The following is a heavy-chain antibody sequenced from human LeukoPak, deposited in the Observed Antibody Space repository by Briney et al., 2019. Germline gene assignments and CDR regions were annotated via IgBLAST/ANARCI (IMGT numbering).Heavy chain of an antibody. D-gene: IGHD2-8*01. J-gene: IGHJ6*03. CDR2: INHSGST. CDR3: ARGGLMVYAIYYYYYMDV. CDR1: GGSISSSSYY. Sequence: PSETLSLTCTVSGGSISSSSYYWSWIRQPPGKGLEWIGEINHSGSTNYNPSLKSRVTISVDTSKNQFSLKLSSVTAADTAVYYCARGGLMVYAIYYYYYMDVWGKGTTVTVSS. V-gene: IGHV4-39*07.